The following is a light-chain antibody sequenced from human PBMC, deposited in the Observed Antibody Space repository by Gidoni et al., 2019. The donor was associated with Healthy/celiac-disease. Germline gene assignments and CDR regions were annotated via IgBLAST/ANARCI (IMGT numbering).Light chain of an antibody. CDR1: QSVSSY. CDR3: QQSSNWPRT. Sequence: IVLTQSPATLSLSPGERATLSCRASQSVSSYLAWYQQKPGQAPRLLIYDASNRATGIPARFSGSGSGTDFTLTISSLETEDFAGYYCQQSSNWPRTFGPGTKVDIK. CDR2: DAS. V-gene: IGKV3-11*01. J-gene: IGKJ3*01.